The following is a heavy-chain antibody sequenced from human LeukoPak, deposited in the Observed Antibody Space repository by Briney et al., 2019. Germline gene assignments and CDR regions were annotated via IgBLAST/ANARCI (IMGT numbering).Heavy chain of an antibody. J-gene: IGHJ5*02. CDR1: GGSISSSSYY. D-gene: IGHD2-2*01. CDR3: ARRRAVVPAATRRPRGWFDP. Sequence: PSETLSLTCTVSGGSISSSSYYWGWIRQPPGKGLEWIGSIYYSGSTYYNPSLKSRVTISVDTSKNQFSLKLSSVTAADTAVYYCARRRAVVPAATRRPRGWFDPWGQGTLVTVSS. CDR2: IYYSGST. V-gene: IGHV4-39*01.